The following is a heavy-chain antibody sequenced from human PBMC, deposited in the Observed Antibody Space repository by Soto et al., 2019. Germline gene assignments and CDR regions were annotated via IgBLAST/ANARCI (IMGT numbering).Heavy chain of an antibody. D-gene: IGHD3-16*01. J-gene: IGHJ5*02. CDR2: ISYDGSDK. CDR3: AKTAGYDYVWGSSGLDP. Sequence: PGGSLRLSCAASGFTFSSSGLHRVRQAPGEGLEWVAVISYDGSDKYYADSVKGRFTISRDDSKNTLYLQMNSLRAEDTAVYYCAKTAGYDYVWGSSGLDPWGQGT. CDR1: GFTFSSSG. V-gene: IGHV3-30*18.